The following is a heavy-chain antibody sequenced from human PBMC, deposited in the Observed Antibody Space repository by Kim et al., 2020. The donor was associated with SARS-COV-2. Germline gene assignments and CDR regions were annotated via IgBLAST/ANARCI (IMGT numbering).Heavy chain of an antibody. CDR3: ARIRDAYGDYWFDP. V-gene: IGHV4-4*09. J-gene: IGHJ5*02. D-gene: IGHD4-17*01. Sequence: PTLTSRVTISVDTSKTQFSLTLSSVTAADTAVYYCARIRDAYGDYWFDPWGQGTLVTVSS.